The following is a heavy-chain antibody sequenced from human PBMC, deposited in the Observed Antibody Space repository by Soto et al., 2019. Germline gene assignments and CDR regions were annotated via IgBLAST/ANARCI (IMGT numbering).Heavy chain of an antibody. Sequence: GASVKVSCKASGYTFTSYGISWVRQAPGQGLEWMGWISAYNGNTNYAQKLQGRVTMTTDTSTSTAYMELRSLRSDDTAVYYCAGPNLRFLEWLSDPYYYYGMDVWGQGTTVTVS. J-gene: IGHJ6*01. V-gene: IGHV1-18*01. CDR1: GYTFTSYG. CDR3: AGPNLRFLEWLSDPYYYYGMDV. D-gene: IGHD3-3*01. CDR2: ISAYNGNT.